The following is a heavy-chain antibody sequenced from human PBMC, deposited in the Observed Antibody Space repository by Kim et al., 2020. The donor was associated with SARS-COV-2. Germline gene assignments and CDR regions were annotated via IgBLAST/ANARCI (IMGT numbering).Heavy chain of an antibody. D-gene: IGHD5-18*01. V-gene: IGHV1-18*04. CDR2: ISTYNGDT. CDR1: GYTFTTYG. CDR3: ARVVDTRMDA. Sequence: ASVKVSCKASGYTFTTYGISWVRQAPGQGLEWMGWISTYNGDTNYAQKVQGRATMTTDTSTSTAYMELRRLTSDDTAVYYCARVVDTRMDAWGQGTTVT. J-gene: IGHJ6*02.